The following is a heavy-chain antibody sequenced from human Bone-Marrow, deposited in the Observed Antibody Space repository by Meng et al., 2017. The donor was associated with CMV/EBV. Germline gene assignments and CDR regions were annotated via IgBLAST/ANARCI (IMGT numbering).Heavy chain of an antibody. J-gene: IGHJ6*02. CDR1: GRTFSSYT. CDR2: IIPILGIA. CDR3: ARDPDYSTYYYYGMDV. D-gene: IGHD4-11*01. Sequence: SAKVSCKASGRTFSSYTISWVRQAPGQGLEWMGRIIPILGIANYAQKFQGRVTITADKSTSTAYMELSSLRSEDTAVYYCARDPDYSTYYYYGMDVWGQGTTVTVSS. V-gene: IGHV1-69*04.